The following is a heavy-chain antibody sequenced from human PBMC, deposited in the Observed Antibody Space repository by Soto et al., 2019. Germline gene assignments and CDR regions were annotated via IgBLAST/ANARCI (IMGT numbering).Heavy chain of an antibody. Sequence: QVTLKESGPVLVKSTETLTLTFSVSGVSLTNARMGACWLRQPPGTALEWLAHFFSDAERSYSSSMRSRLNMAKDSSGSQVVLTMTNMAPADTSTYDFARMDGDNYYYGLDVLVPGTAATVSS. CDR3: ARMDGDNYYYGLDV. V-gene: IGHV2-26*01. CDR2: FFSDAER. J-gene: IGHJ6*02. CDR1: GVSLTNARMG. D-gene: IGHD4-17*01.